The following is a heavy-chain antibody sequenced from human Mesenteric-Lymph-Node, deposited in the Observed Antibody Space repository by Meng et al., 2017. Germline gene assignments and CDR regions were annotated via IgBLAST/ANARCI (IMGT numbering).Heavy chain of an antibody. CDR1: GFTFSYYY. CDR2: ISPTGGSL. Sequence: VQLVESGGGLVKAGGSLRPSCAASGFTFSYYYMTWIRQPPGQGLEWIASISPTGGSLYYADSVKGRFSISRDNAKSSLSLQMNSLRVEDTAVYYCARDHGFLNWFDPWGQGTLVTVSS. D-gene: IGHD2/OR15-2a*01. J-gene: IGHJ5*02. V-gene: IGHV3-11*04. CDR3: ARDHGFLNWFDP.